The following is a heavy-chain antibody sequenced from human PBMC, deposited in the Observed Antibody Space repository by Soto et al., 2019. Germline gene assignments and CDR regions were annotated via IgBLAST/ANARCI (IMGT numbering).Heavy chain of an antibody. D-gene: IGHD4-17*01. Sequence: PSETLCHTSAVDWGNCIDFYCSRILQTPGKGLEWIGEINHSGSTNYNPSLSSRVTISGDTSKNQFSLELRSVTAADTAVYYCARRTVATLALDCWGQGILVTVSS. J-gene: IGHJ4*02. CDR1: WGNCIDFY. CDR2: INHSGST. V-gene: IGHV4-34*01. CDR3: ARRTVATLALDC.